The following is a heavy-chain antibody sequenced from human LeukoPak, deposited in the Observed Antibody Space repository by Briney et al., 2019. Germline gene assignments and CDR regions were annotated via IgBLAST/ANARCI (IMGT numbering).Heavy chain of an antibody. Sequence: GGSLRLSCAASGFTFSSYAMDWVRQAPGKGLEWVSGISGSGGNTYYADSVKGRFTISRDNSKSTLYLQMNSLRAEDTAVYYCTKINAYHYDSSGYYFDYWGQGTLVTVSS. J-gene: IGHJ4*02. V-gene: IGHV3-23*01. CDR3: TKINAYHYDSSGYYFDY. D-gene: IGHD3-22*01. CDR1: GFTFSSYA. CDR2: ISGSGGNT.